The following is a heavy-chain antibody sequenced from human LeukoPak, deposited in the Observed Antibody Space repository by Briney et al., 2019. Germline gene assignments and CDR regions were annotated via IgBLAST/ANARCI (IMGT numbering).Heavy chain of an antibody. V-gene: IGHV3-11*01. CDR2: ISSSGSTI. Sequence: GGSLRPSCAASGFTFSDYYMSWIRQAPGKGLEWVSYISSSGSTIYYADSVKGRFTISRDNAKNSLYLQMNSLRAEDTAVYYCARDTPNSAAYYDFWSGYYPTPYFDYWGQGTLVTVSS. CDR3: ARDTPNSAAYYDFWSGYYPTPYFDY. J-gene: IGHJ4*02. D-gene: IGHD3-3*01. CDR1: GFTFSDYY.